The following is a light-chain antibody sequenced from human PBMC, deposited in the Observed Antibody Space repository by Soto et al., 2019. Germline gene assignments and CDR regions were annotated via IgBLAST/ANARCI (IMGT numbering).Light chain of an antibody. CDR1: QSVSSS. CDR3: QQYNNWWT. V-gene: IGKV3-15*01. CDR2: GAS. J-gene: IGKJ1*01. Sequence: EVVMTQAPATLYLSPGERPTLSCRASQSVSSSLAWYQQKPGQAPRLLMYGASTRATGIPDRFSSSASKTEFKLTISSLQDEAFSISYCQQYNNWWTCEQTTKAVTK.